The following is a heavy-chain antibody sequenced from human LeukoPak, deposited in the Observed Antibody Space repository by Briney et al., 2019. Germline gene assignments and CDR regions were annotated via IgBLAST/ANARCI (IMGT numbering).Heavy chain of an antibody. D-gene: IGHD2-2*02. CDR2: IYPGDSHT. CDR1: GYSLPNYW. J-gene: IGHJ5*02. Sequence: GESLKISCKGSGYSLPNYWIGWGRQMPGKGLEWMVIIYPGDSHTRYSPSFQDQVTISVDKSISTAYLQWSSLKASDTAMYYCARGPYAYTSSAPLGSYNWFDPWGQGSLVTVSS. CDR3: ARGPYAYTSSAPLGSYNWFDP. V-gene: IGHV5-51*01.